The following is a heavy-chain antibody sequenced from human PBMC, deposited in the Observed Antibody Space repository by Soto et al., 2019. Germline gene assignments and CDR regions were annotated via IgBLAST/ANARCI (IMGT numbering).Heavy chain of an antibody. V-gene: IGHV3-30*18. CDR1: GFTFSSYG. D-gene: IGHD3-10*01. Sequence: QVHLVESGGGVAQPERSLRLSCAASGFTFSSYGMHWVRQAPGKGLEWVAIISYDGSLKYYADSVKGRFTISRDNSKSALYLQMNSLRPEDTAVYYCAKDFKVSGSYYGSLNYYYGMDVWGQGTTVIVSS. CDR2: ISYDGSLK. CDR3: AKDFKVSGSYYGSLNYYYGMDV. J-gene: IGHJ6*02.